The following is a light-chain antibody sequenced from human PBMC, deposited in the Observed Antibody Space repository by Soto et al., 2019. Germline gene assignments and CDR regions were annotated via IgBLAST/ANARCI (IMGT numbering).Light chain of an antibody. V-gene: IGKV3-15*01. CDR1: QGISSL. J-gene: IGKJ5*01. Sequence: EIVLTQSPATLSVSPGERATLSCRASQGISSLLAWYQQKPGQAPRLLIYAASTRAAGIPARFSGSGSGTDFTLTISSLQSEDFAVYYCQQYYDWPITFGQGTQLEIK. CDR3: QQYYDWPIT. CDR2: AAS.